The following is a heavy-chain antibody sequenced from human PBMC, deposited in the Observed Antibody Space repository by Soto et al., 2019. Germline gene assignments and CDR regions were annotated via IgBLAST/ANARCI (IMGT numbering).Heavy chain of an antibody. CDR2: IYYSGST. J-gene: IGHJ4*02. Sequence: LSLTCTVSGGSISSGGYYWSWIRQHPGKGLEWIGYIYYSGSTYYNPSLKSRVTISVDTSKNQFSLKLSSVTAADTAVYYCARDRRYYDSSGYSSFDYWGQGTLVTVS. D-gene: IGHD3-22*01. CDR1: GGSISSGGYY. V-gene: IGHV4-31*03. CDR3: ARDRRYYDSSGYSSFDY.